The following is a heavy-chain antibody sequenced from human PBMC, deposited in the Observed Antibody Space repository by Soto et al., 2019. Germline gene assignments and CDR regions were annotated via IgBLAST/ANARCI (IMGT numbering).Heavy chain of an antibody. V-gene: IGHV6-1*01. J-gene: IGHJ5*01. D-gene: IGHD3-16*01. CDR3: VRLIGNSWLDS. CDR2: TYYRYKWYY. Sequence: VQLQQSGPGLVKPSQTLSLTCAISGDSVSSNHATWDWIRQSPSRGLERLGRTYYRYKWYYDSALSLKSRITINPDTSNNQLSLQLNSVTPDDTAVYYSVRLIGNSWLDSWGQGALVTVSS. CDR1: GDSVSSNHAT.